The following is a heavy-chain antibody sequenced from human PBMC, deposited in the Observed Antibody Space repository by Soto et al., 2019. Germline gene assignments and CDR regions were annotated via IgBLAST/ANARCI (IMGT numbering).Heavy chain of an antibody. J-gene: IGHJ4*02. CDR1: GYAFTTYG. D-gene: IGHD1-1*01. V-gene: IGHV1-18*01. CDR3: ARGRYGDY. CDR2: ISAHNGNT. Sequence: QVHLVQSGAEVKKPGASVKVSCQGSGYAFTTYGIIWVRQAPGQGLEWMGWISAHNGNTNYAQKRQGRVTVTRDTPTSTAYMELRSLRYDDTAVYYCARGRYGDYWGQGALVTVSS.